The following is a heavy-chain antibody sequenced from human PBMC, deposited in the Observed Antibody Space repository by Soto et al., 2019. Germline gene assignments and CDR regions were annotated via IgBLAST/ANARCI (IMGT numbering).Heavy chain of an antibody. V-gene: IGHV4-59*01. CDR3: AAPPRY. CDR2: INNSGCT. CDR1: GGSMSSYY. Sequence: QVQLQESGPGLVKPSETLSLTCTVSGGSMSSYYWNWIRQPPGKGLEWIGYINNSGCTNYNPSLKSRVTISVDTSKNQFSLKLTSVTAADTAVYYCAAPPRYWGQGTLVTVSS. J-gene: IGHJ4*02.